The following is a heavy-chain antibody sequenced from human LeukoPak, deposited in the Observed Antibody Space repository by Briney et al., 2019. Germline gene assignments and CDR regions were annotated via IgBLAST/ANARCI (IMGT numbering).Heavy chain of an antibody. CDR2: ISWNSGSI. V-gene: IGHV3-9*01. J-gene: IGHJ6*02. Sequence: GGSLRLSCAASGFTFDDYAMHWVRQAPGKGLEWVSGISWNSGSIGFADSVKGRFTISRDNAKNSLYLQMNSLRAEDTALYYCAKAGLTGYYYYGMDVWGQGTTVTVSS. CDR3: AKAGLTGYYYYGMDV. CDR1: GFTFDDYA. D-gene: IGHD3-9*01.